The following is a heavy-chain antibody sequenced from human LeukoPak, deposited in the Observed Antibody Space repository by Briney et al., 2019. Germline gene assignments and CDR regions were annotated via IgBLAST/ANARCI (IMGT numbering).Heavy chain of an antibody. CDR1: GFTFSSYS. CDR3: ARDCVVVTAFFDY. Sequence: PGGSLRLSCAASGFTFSSYSMSWVRPAPRKGLAWLAYIKQDEREKYYVDSVKGRFTISRDNAKTSLYLQMNSLRAEDTAVYYCARDCVVVTAFFDYWGQGTLVTVSS. J-gene: IGHJ4*02. D-gene: IGHD2-21*02. CDR2: IKQDEREK. V-gene: IGHV3-7*01.